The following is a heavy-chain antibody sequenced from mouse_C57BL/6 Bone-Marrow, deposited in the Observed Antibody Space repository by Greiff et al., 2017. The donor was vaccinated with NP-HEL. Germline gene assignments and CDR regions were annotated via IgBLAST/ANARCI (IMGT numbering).Heavy chain of an antibody. CDR3: ARSRYYYGSSTWFAY. D-gene: IGHD1-1*01. CDR2: IYPRSGNT. J-gene: IGHJ3*01. V-gene: IGHV1-81*01. CDR1: GYTFTSYG. Sequence: QVQLQQSGAELARPGASVKLSCKASGYTFTSYGISWVKQRTGQGLEWIGEIYPRSGNTYYNEKFKGKATLTADKSSSTAYMELRSLTSEDSAVYVCARSRYYYGSSTWFAYWGQGTLVTVSA.